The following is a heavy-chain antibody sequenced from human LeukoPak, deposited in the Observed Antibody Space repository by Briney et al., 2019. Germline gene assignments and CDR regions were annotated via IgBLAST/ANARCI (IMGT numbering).Heavy chain of an antibody. CDR2: ISYDGSNK. CDR3: AKEGSNGDFDY. D-gene: IGHD1-26*01. J-gene: IGHJ4*02. Sequence: GGSLRLSCAASGFTFSNYGMHWVRQSPGKGLEWVTVISYDGSNKYYGDSVKGRFTISRDNSKNTLYLKMNSLRAEDTAVYYCAKEGSNGDFDYWGQGTLVTVSS. V-gene: IGHV3-30*18. CDR1: GFTFSNYG.